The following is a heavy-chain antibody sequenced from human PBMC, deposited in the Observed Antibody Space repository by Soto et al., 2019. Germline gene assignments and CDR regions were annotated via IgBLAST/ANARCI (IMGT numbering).Heavy chain of an antibody. V-gene: IGHV3-30*18. CDR3: AKDPCSGCRFNGLIYFDY. Sequence: QVQLVESGGGVVQPGRSLRLSCAASGFTFSSYGMHWVRQAPGKGLEWVAVISYDGSNKYYADSVKGRFTISRDNSKNTLYLQMNSLRAEDTAVYYGAKDPCSGCRFNGLIYFDYWGQGTLVTVSS. J-gene: IGHJ4*02. CDR2: ISYDGSNK. CDR1: GFTFSSYG. D-gene: IGHD6-19*01.